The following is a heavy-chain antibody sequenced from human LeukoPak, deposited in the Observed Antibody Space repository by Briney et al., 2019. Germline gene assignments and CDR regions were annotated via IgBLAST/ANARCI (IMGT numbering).Heavy chain of an antibody. CDR3: IRDAYSSSYYVY. Sequence: ASVKVSCKACGYSFTSYGISWVRQAPGQGIEWMGWISAYNGNTDYAQKVQGRVTMTTDTSTSTAYMEVRSLRYDDTAVYYCIRDAYSSSYYVYWGQGTLVTVSS. D-gene: IGHD6-13*01. J-gene: IGHJ4*02. CDR2: ISAYNGNT. V-gene: IGHV1-18*01. CDR1: GYSFTSYG.